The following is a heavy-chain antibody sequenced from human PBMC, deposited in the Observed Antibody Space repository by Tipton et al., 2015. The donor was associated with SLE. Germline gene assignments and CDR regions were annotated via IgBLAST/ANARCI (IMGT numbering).Heavy chain of an antibody. CDR3: ARHIFVGYDAFDI. CDR2: IFYSGST. J-gene: IGHJ3*02. Sequence: TLSLTCTVSGGSTINYCWSWIRQPPGKGLEWIGYIFYSGSTNYNPSLESRVTISIDTSRNQFSLKLSSVTAADTAVYYCARHIFVGYDAFDIWGQGTMVTASS. V-gene: IGHV4-59*08. CDR1: GGSTINYC. D-gene: IGHD2-21*01.